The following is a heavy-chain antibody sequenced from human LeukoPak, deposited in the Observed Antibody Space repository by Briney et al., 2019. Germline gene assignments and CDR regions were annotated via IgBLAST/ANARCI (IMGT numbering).Heavy chain of an antibody. Sequence: SETLSLTCTVSGGSISSSSYYWGWIRQPPGKGLEWIGYIYYSGSTNYNPSLKSRVTISVDTSKNQFSLKLSSVTAADTAVYYCARDSIHSLDYWGQGTLVTVSS. V-gene: IGHV4-61*01. J-gene: IGHJ4*02. CDR3: ARDSIHSLDY. CDR1: GGSISSSSYY. CDR2: IYYSGST. D-gene: IGHD3-3*02.